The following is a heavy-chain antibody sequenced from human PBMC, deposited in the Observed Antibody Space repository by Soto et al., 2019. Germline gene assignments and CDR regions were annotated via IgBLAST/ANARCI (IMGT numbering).Heavy chain of an antibody. CDR1: GYNIQSHA. Sequence: GASVKVSCKASGYNIQSHAIHWVRQAPGQRLEWMGWINAGNGNTKYSENFEGRVTFTRDTVATTLYMELTSLTSEDTAVYFCGRDQSGIGWHVDWFDPWGQGTLVTVSS. CDR2: INAGNGNT. V-gene: IGHV1-3*01. D-gene: IGHD6-19*01. CDR3: GRDQSGIGWHVDWFDP. J-gene: IGHJ5*02.